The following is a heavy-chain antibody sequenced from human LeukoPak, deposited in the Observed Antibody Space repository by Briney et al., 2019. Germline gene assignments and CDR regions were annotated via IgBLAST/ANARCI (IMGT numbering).Heavy chain of an antibody. Sequence: GGSLRLSCAPSGFTFSTHHMSWVRQAPGKWMEWVSAISVSGDHTYYVDSAKGRFTISRNDSKNMLYLQMNSLRVEDTAIYNCAHVTWFGDTRQVWGQGTLVTVSS. CDR1: GFTFSTHH. CDR2: ISVSGDHT. J-gene: IGHJ4*02. D-gene: IGHD3-10*01. CDR3: AHVTWFGDTRQV. V-gene: IGHV3-23*01.